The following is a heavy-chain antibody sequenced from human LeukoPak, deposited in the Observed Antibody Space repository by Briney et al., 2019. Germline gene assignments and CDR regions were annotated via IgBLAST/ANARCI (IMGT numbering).Heavy chain of an antibody. CDR3: ARVPGLMGYFDY. CDR1: GGSMNINNYY. CDR2: IYHSGST. V-gene: IGHV4-39*07. Sequence: SETLSLTCTVSGGSMNINNYYWGWIRQPPGKGLEWIGSIYHSGSTYYNPSLKSRVTISVDTSKNQFSLKLSSVTAADTAVYYCARVPGLMGYFDYWGQGTLVTVSS. J-gene: IGHJ4*02.